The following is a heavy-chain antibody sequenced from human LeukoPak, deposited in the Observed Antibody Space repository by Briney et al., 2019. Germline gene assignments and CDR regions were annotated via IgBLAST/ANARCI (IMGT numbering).Heavy chain of an antibody. Sequence: PSETLSLTCTVYGGSISGYYWSWIRQRPGKGLEWIGYIYYSGSTNYNPSLKSRVTISVDTSKNQFSLKLSSVTAADTAVYYCARASRGTAVAVWDYWGQGTLVIVSS. CDR1: GGSISGYY. D-gene: IGHD6-19*01. J-gene: IGHJ4*02. V-gene: IGHV4-59*01. CDR3: ARASRGTAVAVWDY. CDR2: IYYSGST.